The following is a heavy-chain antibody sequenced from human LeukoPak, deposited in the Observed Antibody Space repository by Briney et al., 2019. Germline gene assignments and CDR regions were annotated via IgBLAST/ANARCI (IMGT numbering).Heavy chain of an antibody. CDR2: ISGSGGST. Sequence: PGGSLRLSCAASGFTFSSYAMSWVRQAPGKGLEWVSAISGSGGSTYYADSVKGRFTISRDNSKNTLYLQMNSLRAEDTAVYYCGKQYYDYVWGSYRIDYWGQGTLVTVSS. J-gene: IGHJ4*02. D-gene: IGHD3-16*02. CDR1: GFTFSSYA. V-gene: IGHV3-23*01. CDR3: GKQYYDYVWGSYRIDY.